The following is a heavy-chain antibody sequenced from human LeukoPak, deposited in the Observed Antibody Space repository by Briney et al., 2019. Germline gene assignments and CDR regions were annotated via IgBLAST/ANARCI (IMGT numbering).Heavy chain of an antibody. CDR2: INSGSTTM. CDR1: GFTFSSFA. D-gene: IGHD5-18*01. CDR3: ATYGSYSFGPH. V-gene: IGHV3-48*01. Sequence: GGSLRRSCAGSGFTFSSFAMNWVRQAPGKGLEWVSYINSGSTTMHYADSVKGRFTISRDNAKNSLTLQMNSLRAEDTAVYYCATYGSYSFGPHWGQGTLVTVSS. J-gene: IGHJ4*02.